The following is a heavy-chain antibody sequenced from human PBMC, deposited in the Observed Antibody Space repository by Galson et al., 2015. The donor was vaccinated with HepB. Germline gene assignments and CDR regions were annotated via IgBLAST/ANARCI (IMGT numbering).Heavy chain of an antibody. CDR3: ARDRVYYYDSSGAFDI. D-gene: IGHD3-22*01. CDR1: GFTFSSYG. CDR2: INAGNGNT. J-gene: IGHJ3*02. Sequence: SCAASGFTFSSYGMHWVRQAPGQRLEWMGWINAGNGNTKYSQKFQGRVTITRDTSASTAYMELSSLRSEDTAVYYCARDRVYYYDSSGAFDIWGQGTMVTVSS. V-gene: IGHV1-3*01.